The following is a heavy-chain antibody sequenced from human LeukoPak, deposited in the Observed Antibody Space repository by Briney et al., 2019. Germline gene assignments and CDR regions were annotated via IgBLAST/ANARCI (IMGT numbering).Heavy chain of an antibody. CDR2: MNPNSGNT. Sequence: GASVNVSCKASGYTFTSYDINRVRQATGQGLEWMGWMNPNSGNTGYAQKFQGRVTMTRNTSISTAYMELSSLRSEDTAVYYCARGLRITGTTRDLGYWGQGTLVTVSS. CDR1: GYTFTSYD. V-gene: IGHV1-8*01. J-gene: IGHJ4*02. D-gene: IGHD1-20*01. CDR3: ARGLRITGTTRDLGY.